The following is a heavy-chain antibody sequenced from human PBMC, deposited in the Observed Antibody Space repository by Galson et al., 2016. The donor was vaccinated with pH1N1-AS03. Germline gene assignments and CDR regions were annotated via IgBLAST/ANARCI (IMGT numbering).Heavy chain of an antibody. CDR2: TYLRSTWYH. V-gene: IGHV6-1*01. CDR3: VRDIYGDPLGE. Sequence: CAISGDSVSNDIAAWNWIRQSPSRGLEWLGRTYLRSTWYHDYAESMKSRIIINADTSKNQFSLQLDSVTPEDTAVYYCVRDIYGDPLGEWGQGTLVTVSS. CDR1: GDSVSNDIAA. D-gene: IGHD4-17*01. J-gene: IGHJ4*02.